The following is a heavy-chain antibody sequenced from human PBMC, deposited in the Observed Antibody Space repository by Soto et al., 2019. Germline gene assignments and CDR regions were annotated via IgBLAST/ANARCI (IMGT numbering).Heavy chain of an antibody. CDR3: AKDPSPGIAVAVYFDY. J-gene: IGHJ4*02. Sequence: GGSLRLSCAASGFTFDDYAMHWVRQAPGKGLEWVSGISWNSGSIGYADSVKGRFTISRDNAKNSLYLQMNSLRAEDTALYYCAKDPSPGIAVAVYFDYWGQGTLVTVSS. CDR1: GFTFDDYA. V-gene: IGHV3-9*01. D-gene: IGHD6-19*01. CDR2: ISWNSGSI.